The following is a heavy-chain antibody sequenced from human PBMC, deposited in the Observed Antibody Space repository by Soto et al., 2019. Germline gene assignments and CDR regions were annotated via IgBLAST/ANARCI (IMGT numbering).Heavy chain of an antibody. Sequence: QLHLQESGSGLVRPSQTLTLTCAVSGASISSGDYSWTWIRQPPGRGLEWIGYIYHSGNTYYNPSLKSPVTISVVRSKNQFFLDLNYVTAADTAVYYCARFGHSGGYFPSYFDSWGQGTLVTVSS. CDR1: GASISSGDYS. V-gene: IGHV4-30-2*01. J-gene: IGHJ4*02. CDR2: IYHSGNT. CDR3: ARFGHSGGYFPSYFDS. D-gene: IGHD3-22*01.